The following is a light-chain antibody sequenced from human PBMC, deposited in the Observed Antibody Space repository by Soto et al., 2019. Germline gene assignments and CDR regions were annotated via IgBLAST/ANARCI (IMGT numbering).Light chain of an antibody. Sequence: VVMTQSPATLSVSPGERATLSCRASQSVSSNLAWYHQKPGQAPRLLIYGAFTRATGVPARFSGSGSGTEFTLTISSLQSEDFAVYYCQQYNNWPRTFGQGTKVDIK. CDR1: QSVSSN. CDR3: QQYNNWPRT. J-gene: IGKJ1*01. V-gene: IGKV3-15*01. CDR2: GAF.